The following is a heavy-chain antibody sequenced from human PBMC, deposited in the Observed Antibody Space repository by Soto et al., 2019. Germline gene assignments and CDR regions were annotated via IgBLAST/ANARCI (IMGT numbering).Heavy chain of an antibody. CDR3: ARGDLIREF. Sequence: SETLSLTCAVYGGSFSDYYWSWIRQPPGKGLEWIGEINHSGNTNYSPSLKSRVTISVDTSKNQFSLKLSSVTAADTAVYYCARGDLIREFWGQGTLVTVSS. CDR2: INHSGNT. V-gene: IGHV4-34*01. CDR1: GGSFSDYY. J-gene: IGHJ4*02.